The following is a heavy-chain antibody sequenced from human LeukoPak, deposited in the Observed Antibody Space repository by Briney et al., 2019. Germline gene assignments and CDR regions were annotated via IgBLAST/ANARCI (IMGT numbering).Heavy chain of an antibody. Sequence: GGSLRLSCAASGFTFSSCWMHWVRQAPGKGLVWVSRISSDGSSTSYADSVRGRFTISRDNAKNTVYLQMNSLRPEDMAVYYCAKEIFSGLLYIDYWGQGTLVTVSS. CDR1: GFTFSSCW. V-gene: IGHV3-74*01. CDR3: AKEIFSGLLYIDY. D-gene: IGHD5-12*01. J-gene: IGHJ4*02. CDR2: ISSDGSST.